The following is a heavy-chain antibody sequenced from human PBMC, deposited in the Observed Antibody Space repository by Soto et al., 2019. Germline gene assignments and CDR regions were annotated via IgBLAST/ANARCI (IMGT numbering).Heavy chain of an antibody. CDR3: FRLVYDSSGYRSG. CDR1: GVSIISSSYY. D-gene: IGHD3-22*01. CDR2: IYYSGST. Sequence: SETLSRTCTVSGVSIISSSYYWVLIRQPPGKGLEWIGSIYYSGSTYYNPSLKSRVTISVDTSKNQFSLKLSSVTAADTAVYYCFRLVYDSSGYRSGCGQVTLVTVSS. J-gene: IGHJ4*02. V-gene: IGHV4-39*01.